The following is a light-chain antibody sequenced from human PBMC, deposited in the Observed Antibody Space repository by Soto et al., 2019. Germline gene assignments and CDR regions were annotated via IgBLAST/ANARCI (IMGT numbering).Light chain of an antibody. Sequence: QSALTQPASLSGSPGQSITISCTGTSTDIGSYNYVSWYQQHTGKAPKLMIFDVSYRPSGISDRFSGSKSGNTASLTISGLQPKDEADYYCSSYGASSTLFGGGTKLTVL. CDR3: SSYGASSTL. CDR2: DVS. J-gene: IGLJ2*01. CDR1: STDIGSYNY. V-gene: IGLV2-14*03.